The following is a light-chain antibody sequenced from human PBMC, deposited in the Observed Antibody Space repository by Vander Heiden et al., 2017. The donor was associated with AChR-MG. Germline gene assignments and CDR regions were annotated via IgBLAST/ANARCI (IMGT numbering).Light chain of an antibody. CDR2: DAS. J-gene: IGKJ2*01. CDR3: QQRNSRPRT. Sequence: VSPHPPATLSLSLGERATLSCRASQSVSSYLAWYQQKPGQAPRLLIYDASSRATGVPARFSGSGSGTDFTLTISSLQPEDFAVYYCQQRNSRPRTFGQGTKLEIK. V-gene: IGKV3-11*01. CDR1: QSVSSY.